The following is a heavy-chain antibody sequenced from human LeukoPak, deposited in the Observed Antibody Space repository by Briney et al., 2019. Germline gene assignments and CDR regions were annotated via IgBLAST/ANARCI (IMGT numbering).Heavy chain of an antibody. CDR2: INHSGST. J-gene: IGHJ3*02. D-gene: IGHD2-2*01. V-gene: IGHV4-34*01. CDR3: ARGPGHIVVVPAALDAFDI. Sequence: SETLSLTCTVYGGSVSGYYWSWIRQPPGKGLEWIGEINHSGSTNYNPSLKSRVTISVDTSKNQFSLKLSSVTAADTAVYYCARGPGHIVVVPAALDAFDIWGQGTMVTVSS. CDR1: GGSVSGYY.